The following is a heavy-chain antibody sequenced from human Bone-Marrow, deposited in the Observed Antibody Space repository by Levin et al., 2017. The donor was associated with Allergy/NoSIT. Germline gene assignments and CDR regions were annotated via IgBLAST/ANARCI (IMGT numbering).Heavy chain of an antibody. CDR3: ARGGVRGVYRGHFDY. D-gene: IGHD3-10*01. Sequence: SETLSLTCTVSGGSISSYYWSWIRQPPGKGLEWIGYIYYSGSTNYNPSLKSRVTISVDTSKNQFSLKLSSVNAADTAVYYCARGGVRGVYRGHFDYWGQGTLVTVSS. V-gene: IGHV4-59*01. CDR2: IYYSGST. CDR1: GGSISSYY. J-gene: IGHJ4*02.